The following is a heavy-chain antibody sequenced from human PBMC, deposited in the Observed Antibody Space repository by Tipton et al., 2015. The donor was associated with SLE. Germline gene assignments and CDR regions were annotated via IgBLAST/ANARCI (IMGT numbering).Heavy chain of an antibody. CDR2: IYHSEIT. CDR1: GGSISSHF. Sequence: TLSLTCTVSGGSISSHFWSWIRQPPGKGLEWIGKIYHSEITNYNPSLKSRVTISVDTSKNQFSLKLSSVTAADTAVYYCAREGGRYYYYMDVWGKGTTVTVSS. CDR3: AREGGRYYYYMDV. D-gene: IGHD3-16*01. V-gene: IGHV4-59*11. J-gene: IGHJ6*03.